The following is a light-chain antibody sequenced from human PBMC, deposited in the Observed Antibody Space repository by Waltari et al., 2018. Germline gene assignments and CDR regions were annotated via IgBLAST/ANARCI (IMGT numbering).Light chain of an antibody. CDR3: QQYSNWPPWT. CDR2: GAS. CDR1: QSVSSN. Sequence: EIVMTQSPATLSVSPGERDTLSCRASQSVSSNLAWYQQKPGQTPRLLIYGASTRATGIPARFSGGGSGTEFTLTISSLQSEDFAVYYCQQYSNWPPWTFGQGTKVEIK. J-gene: IGKJ1*01. V-gene: IGKV3-15*01.